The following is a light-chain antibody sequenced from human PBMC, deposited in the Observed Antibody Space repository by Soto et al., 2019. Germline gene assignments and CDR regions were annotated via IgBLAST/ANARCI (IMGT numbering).Light chain of an antibody. Sequence: DLQMTQSPSSLSASVGDRVTITCQASRDISVYLNWYQQKPGKPPKLLVYDASNLQTGVPSRFSGSGSGTHFTFTINSLQPEDIATYYCQQYDNLPPYTFGQGTKLEIK. CDR1: RDISVY. CDR3: QQYDNLPPYT. CDR2: DAS. J-gene: IGKJ2*01. V-gene: IGKV1-33*01.